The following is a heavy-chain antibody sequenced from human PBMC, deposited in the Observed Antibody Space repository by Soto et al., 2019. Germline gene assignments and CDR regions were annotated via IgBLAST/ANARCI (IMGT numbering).Heavy chain of an antibody. V-gene: IGHV5-51*04. CDR2: IYPGDSDA. CDR3: SRNRGVPTTSFDY. Sequence: GESLKISCKASGYTFTTYWIAWVRQMPGKGLEWMGIIYPGDSDARYSPSFQGQATFAADKPISTAYLQWSGLRASDTAIYYCSRNRGVPTTSFDYWGQGTLVTVSS. CDR1: GYTFTTYW. J-gene: IGHJ4*02. D-gene: IGHD3-10*01.